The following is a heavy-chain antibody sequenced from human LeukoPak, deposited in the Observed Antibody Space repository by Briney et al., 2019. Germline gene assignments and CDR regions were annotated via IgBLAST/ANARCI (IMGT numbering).Heavy chain of an antibody. V-gene: IGHV3-74*01. CDR1: GFTFSSYW. Sequence: GGSLRLSCAASGFTFSSYWMHWVRQAPGKGLVWVSRINSDGSSTSYADSVKGRFTISRDNAKNTPYLQMNSMRAEDTAVYYCARGNARYYYDSRRLDYWGQGTLVTVSS. CDR2: INSDGSST. D-gene: IGHD3-22*01. J-gene: IGHJ4*02. CDR3: ARGNARYYYDSRRLDY.